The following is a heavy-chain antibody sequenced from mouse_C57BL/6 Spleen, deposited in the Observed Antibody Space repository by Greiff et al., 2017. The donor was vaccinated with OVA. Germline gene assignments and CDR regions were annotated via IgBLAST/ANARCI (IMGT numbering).Heavy chain of an antibody. CDR1: GYTFTDHT. Sequence: VKLVESDAELVKPGASVKISCKVSGYTFTDHTIHWMKQRPEQGLEWIGYIYPRDGSTKYNEKFKGKATLTADKSSSTAYMQLNSLTSEDSAVYFCARWDYVGDWYFDVWGTGTTVTVSS. V-gene: IGHV1-78*01. CDR3: ARWDYVGDWYFDV. D-gene: IGHD1-1*01. J-gene: IGHJ1*03. CDR2: IYPRDGST.